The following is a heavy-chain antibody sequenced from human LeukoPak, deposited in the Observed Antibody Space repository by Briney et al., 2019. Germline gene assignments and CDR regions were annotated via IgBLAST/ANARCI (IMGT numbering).Heavy chain of an antibody. CDR2: IIPIFGTA. CDR1: GGTFSSYA. D-gene: IGHD6-13*01. Sequence: SVKVSCTASGGTFSSYAISWVRQAPGQGLEWMGGIIPIFGTANYAQKFQGRVTITADESTSTAYMELSSLRSEDTAVYYCARGVSSSWYGDYWGQGTLVTVSS. J-gene: IGHJ4*02. V-gene: IGHV1-69*01. CDR3: ARGVSSSWYGDY.